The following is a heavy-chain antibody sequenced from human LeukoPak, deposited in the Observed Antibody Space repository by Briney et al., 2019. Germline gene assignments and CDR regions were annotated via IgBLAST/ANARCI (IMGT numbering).Heavy chain of an antibody. CDR1: GFTFSSYA. CDR3: VLRTLVVPAAMGGFDY. Sequence: PGGSLRLSCAASGFTFSSYAMHWVRQAPGKGLEWVAVISYDGSNKYYADSVKGRFTISRHNSKNTLYLQMNSLRAEDTAVYYCVLRTLVVPAAMGGFDYWGQGTLVTVSS. D-gene: IGHD2-2*01. V-gene: IGHV3-30-3*01. CDR2: ISYDGSNK. J-gene: IGHJ4*02.